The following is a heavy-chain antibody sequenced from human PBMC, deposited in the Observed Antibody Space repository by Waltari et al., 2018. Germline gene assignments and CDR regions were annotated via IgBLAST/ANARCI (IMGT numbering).Heavy chain of an antibody. CDR1: GFSFSSFA. J-gene: IGHJ4*02. Sequence: VQLFESGGGVVQPGRSLRLSCAASGFSFSSFAMHWVRRSPGKGMDWVAVVGFDGRNKFYAESVKGRFTISRDNSKNTLYLQMESLGAEDTASYYCAKDVEGELYYFDNWGQGTLVTVSS. V-gene: IGHV3-30*18. CDR2: VGFDGRNK. D-gene: IGHD3-16*01. CDR3: AKDVEGELYYFDN.